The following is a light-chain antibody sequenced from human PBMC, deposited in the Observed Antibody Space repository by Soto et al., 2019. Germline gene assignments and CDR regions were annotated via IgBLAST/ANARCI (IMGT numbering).Light chain of an antibody. CDR3: QQYGISPWT. CDR2: GAS. J-gene: IGKJ1*01. Sequence: EIMLTQSPDTLSLYPGERATLSCRASQTVTNSYLAWYQHRAGQAPRLLIYGASSRATGIPDKFTGSGSGTDFTLTISRLEPEDFALYYCQQYGISPWTFGQGTKVEIK. V-gene: IGKV3-20*01. CDR1: QTVTNSY.